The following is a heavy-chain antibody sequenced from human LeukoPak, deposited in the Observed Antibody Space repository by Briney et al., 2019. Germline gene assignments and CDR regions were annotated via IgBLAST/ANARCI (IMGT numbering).Heavy chain of an antibody. D-gene: IGHD3-3*01. CDR2: INHNGNVN. CDR3: AQFDVLSGYYSGFDV. CDR1: GFTFSSYW. Sequence: GGSLRLSCAASGFTFSSYWMNWARQAPGKGLEWVASINHNGNVNYYVDSVKGRFTISRDNAKNSLYLQMSNLRAEDTAVYYCAQFDVLSGYYSGFDVWGQGTTVIVSS. V-gene: IGHV3-7*03. J-gene: IGHJ6*02.